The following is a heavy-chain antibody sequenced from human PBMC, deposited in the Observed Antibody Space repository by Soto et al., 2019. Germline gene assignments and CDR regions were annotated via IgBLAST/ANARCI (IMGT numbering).Heavy chain of an antibody. V-gene: IGHV4-59*01. CDR1: GGSISSYY. CDR3: ARELGVTYAFDI. CDR2: IYCSGST. J-gene: IGHJ3*02. D-gene: IGHD1-26*01. Sequence: PSETLSLTCTVSGGSISSYYWSWIRQPPGKGLEWIGYIYCSGSTNYNPSLKSRVTISVDTSKNQFSLKLSSVTAADTAVYYCARELGVTYAFDIWGQGTMVTVSS.